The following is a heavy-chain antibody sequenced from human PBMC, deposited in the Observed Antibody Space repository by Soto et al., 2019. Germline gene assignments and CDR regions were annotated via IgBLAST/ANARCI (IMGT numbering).Heavy chain of an antibody. CDR3: AGQIAAVTGSNRFDP. J-gene: IGHJ5*02. CDR2: TYYRSSWNK. Sequence: QVQLQQSGPGLVKPSQTLSLTCAISGDSVSSNSAAWNWIRQSPSRGLEWLGRTYYRSSWNKQYAEFANSRVTINPDTSKKQFSLHLNSVTPDYTAVHYCAGQIAAVTGSNRFDPRGQGTLVTLSS. D-gene: IGHD6-19*01. V-gene: IGHV6-1*01. CDR1: GDSVSSNSAA.